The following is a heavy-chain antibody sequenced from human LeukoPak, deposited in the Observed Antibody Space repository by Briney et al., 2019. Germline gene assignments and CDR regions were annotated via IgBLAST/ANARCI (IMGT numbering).Heavy chain of an antibody. CDR1: GFTFSSYA. D-gene: IGHD6-13*01. V-gene: IGHV3-23*01. CDR3: AKDVEASSSWYRGDWFDP. CDR2: ISGSGGST. Sequence: GSLRLSCAASGFTFSSYAMSWVRQAPGKGLEWVSAISGSGGSTYYADSVKGRSIISRDNSKNTLYLQMNSLRAEDTAVYYCAKDVEASSSWYRGDWFDPWGQGTLVTVSS. J-gene: IGHJ5*02.